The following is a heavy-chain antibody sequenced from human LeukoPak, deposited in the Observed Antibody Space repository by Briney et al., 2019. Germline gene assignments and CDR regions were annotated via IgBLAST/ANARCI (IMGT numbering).Heavy chain of an antibody. J-gene: IGHJ4*02. D-gene: IGHD6-13*01. CDR1: GGSISGTTYY. Sequence: SETLSLTCTVSGGSISGTTYYWGWIRQPPGKGLEWIGSVYYSGSTYYNPSLKSRVTISVDPSKNQFSMNLSSLTAADTAVYYCARPTGSSSWWFGFWGQGTLVTVSS. CDR2: VYYSGST. CDR3: ARPTGSSSWWFGF. V-gene: IGHV4-39*01.